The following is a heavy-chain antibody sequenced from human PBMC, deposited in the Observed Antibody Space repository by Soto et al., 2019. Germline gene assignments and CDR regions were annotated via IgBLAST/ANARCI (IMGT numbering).Heavy chain of an antibody. CDR2: IYYSGST. Sequence: LSLTCTVSGGSISSGGYYWSWIRQHPGKGLEWIGYIYYSGSTYYNPSLKSRVTISVDTSKNQFSLKLSSVTAADTAIYYCARDRGGYSNFDYWGQGTLVTVSS. J-gene: IGHJ4*02. V-gene: IGHV4-31*03. CDR3: ARDRGGYSNFDY. CDR1: GGSISSGGYY. D-gene: IGHD3-10*01.